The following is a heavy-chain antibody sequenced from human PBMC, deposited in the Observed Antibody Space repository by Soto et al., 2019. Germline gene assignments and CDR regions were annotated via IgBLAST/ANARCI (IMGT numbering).Heavy chain of an antibody. J-gene: IGHJ6*02. CDR3: ARDTVPAAIPYYSYGMDV. CDR2: INAGNGNT. Sequence: GASVKVSCKASGYTFTSYAMHWVRQAPGQRLEWMGWINAGNGNTKYSQKFQGRVTITRDTSASTAYMELSSLRSEDTAVYYCARDTVPAAIPYYSYGMDVWGQGTTVTVSS. V-gene: IGHV1-3*01. D-gene: IGHD2-2*02. CDR1: GYTFTSYA.